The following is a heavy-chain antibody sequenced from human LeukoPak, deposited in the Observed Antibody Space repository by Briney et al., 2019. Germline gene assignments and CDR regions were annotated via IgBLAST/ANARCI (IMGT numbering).Heavy chain of an antibody. Sequence: SETLSLTCTVSGGSISSSSYYWGWIRQPPGKGLEWIGSIYYSGSTDYNPSLKSRVTISVDLSKNQFSLKLNSVTAADTAVYFCAGAKYCSGGSCYSDYYYMDVWGKGTTVTVSS. CDR3: AGAKYCSGGSCYSDYYYMDV. J-gene: IGHJ6*03. D-gene: IGHD2-15*01. CDR2: IYYSGST. CDR1: GGSISSSSYY. V-gene: IGHV4-39*01.